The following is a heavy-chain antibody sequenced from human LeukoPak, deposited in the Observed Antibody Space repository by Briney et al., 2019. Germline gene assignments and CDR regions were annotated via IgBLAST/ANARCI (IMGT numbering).Heavy chain of an antibody. CDR1: GGTFSSYA. Sequence: SVKVSCKASGGTFSSYAISWVRQAPGQGLEWMGGIIPIFGTANYAQRFQGRVTITADESTSTAYMELSSLRSEDTAVYYCAREKVVRGVIGWFDPWGQGTLVTVSS. V-gene: IGHV1-69*13. CDR2: IIPIFGTA. D-gene: IGHD3-10*01. CDR3: AREKVVRGVIGWFDP. J-gene: IGHJ5*02.